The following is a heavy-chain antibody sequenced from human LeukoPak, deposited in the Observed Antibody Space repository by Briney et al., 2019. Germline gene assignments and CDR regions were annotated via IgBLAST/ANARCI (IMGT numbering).Heavy chain of an antibody. CDR3: ARGSRIHDDFSGYYHY. J-gene: IGHJ4*02. CDR2: ISSNGDRT. CDR1: GFTFSNYA. Sequence: GSLRLSCAASGFTFSNYAMHWVRQAPGKGLEYVSAISSNGDRTNYANSVKGRFTISRDNSKNTLYLQMGSLRAEDMAVYYCARGSRIHDDFSGYYHYWGQGTLVTVSS. D-gene: IGHD3-22*01. V-gene: IGHV3-64*01.